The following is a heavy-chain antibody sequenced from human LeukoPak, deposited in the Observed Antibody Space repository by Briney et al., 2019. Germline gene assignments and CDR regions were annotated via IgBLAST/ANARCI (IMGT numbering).Heavy chain of an antibody. D-gene: IGHD1-20*01. CDR1: GGSISSYY. CDR2: VYYRGST. Sequence: SETLSLTCTVSGGSISSYYLVWIRQPPGKELEWIGSVYYRGSTFYNPSLKSRVTISVDTSKNQFSLKLSSVTAADTAVYYCARGGTRVNWNYDYWGPGILVAVSS. J-gene: IGHJ4*02. CDR3: ARGGTRVNWNYDY. V-gene: IGHV4-39*01.